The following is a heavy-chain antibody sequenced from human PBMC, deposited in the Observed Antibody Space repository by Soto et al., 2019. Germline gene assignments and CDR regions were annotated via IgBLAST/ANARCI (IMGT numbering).Heavy chain of an antibody. CDR3: ARDYYGSGSYYYFDY. V-gene: IGHV1-69*13. CDR2: IIPIFGTA. CDR1: GGTSSSYA. J-gene: IGHJ4*02. D-gene: IGHD3-10*01. Sequence: SVKVSCKASGGTSSSYAISWVRQAPGQGLEWMGGIIPIFGTANYAQKFQGRVTITADESTSTAYMELSSLRSEDTAVYYCARDYYGSGSYYYFDYWGQGALVTVSS.